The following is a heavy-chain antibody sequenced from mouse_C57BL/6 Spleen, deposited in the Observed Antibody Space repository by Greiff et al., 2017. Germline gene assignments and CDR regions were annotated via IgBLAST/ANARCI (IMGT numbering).Heavy chain of an antibody. D-gene: IGHD2-5*01. CDR1: GYTFTSYW. CDR3: AKYSNYAMDY. CDR2: IDPSDSET. Sequence: VQLQQPGAELVRPGSSVKLSCKASGYTFTSYWMHWAKQRPIQGLEWIGNIDPSDSETHYNQKFKDKATLTVDKSSSTAYMQLSSLTSEDSAVYYCAKYSNYAMDYWGQGTSVTVSS. V-gene: IGHV1-52*01. J-gene: IGHJ4*01.